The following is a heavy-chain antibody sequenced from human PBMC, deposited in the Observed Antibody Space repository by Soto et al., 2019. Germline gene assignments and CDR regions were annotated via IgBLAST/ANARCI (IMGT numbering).Heavy chain of an antibody. J-gene: IGHJ4*02. V-gene: IGHV1-69*01. CDR3: ARALRDGCNSGGFFDY. Sequence: QVQLVQSGTEVKKPGSSVKVSCKASGGTFSNYAISWVRQAPGKVLEWMGGIIPVFGTANYAKKFQGRDTITEAVVTNTANRELRSLRSADTAVYYCARALRDGCNSGGFFDYWCQGTMVTVSS. CDR2: IIPVFGTA. CDR1: GGTFSNYA. D-gene: IGHD4-4*01.